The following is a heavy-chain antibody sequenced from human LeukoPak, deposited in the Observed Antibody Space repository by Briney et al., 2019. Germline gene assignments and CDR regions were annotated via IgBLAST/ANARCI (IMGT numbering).Heavy chain of an antibody. CDR2: FYYSGST. V-gene: IGHV4-59*11. D-gene: IGHD6-6*01. CDR3: ARGEPDISSSSGEPFDY. Sequence: PSETLSLTCTVSGGSISSHYWSWIRQPPGKGLGWIGYFYYSGSTNYNPSLKSRVTISVDTSKNQFSLKLSSVTAADTAVYYCARGEPDISSSSGEPFDYWGQGTLVTVSS. J-gene: IGHJ4*02. CDR1: GGSISSHY.